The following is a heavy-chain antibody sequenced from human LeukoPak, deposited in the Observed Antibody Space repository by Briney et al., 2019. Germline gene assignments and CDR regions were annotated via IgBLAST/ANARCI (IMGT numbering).Heavy chain of an antibody. Sequence: PSETLSLTCTVSGGSMSSYYWNWIRQPPGKGLEWIGYIYYSGTTNYNPSLKSRVSMSVDTSKNQFSLKLNSVTAADTAVFYCARLNSNWYMDIWGQGTMVTVSS. J-gene: IGHJ3*02. CDR2: IYYSGTT. CDR1: GGSMSSYY. CDR3: ARLNSNWYMDI. D-gene: IGHD6-13*01. V-gene: IGHV4-59*12.